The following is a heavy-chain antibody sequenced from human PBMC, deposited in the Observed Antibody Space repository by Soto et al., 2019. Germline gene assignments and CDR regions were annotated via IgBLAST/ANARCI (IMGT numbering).Heavy chain of an antibody. J-gene: IGHJ4*02. CDR1: GGSFSGYY. CDR2: INHSGST. D-gene: IGHD2-2*01. V-gene: IGHV4-34*01. CDR3: ARGPRHIPATYYYFDY. Sequence: SETLSLTCAVYGGSFSGYYWSWIRQPPGKGLEWIGEINHSGSTNYNPSLKSRVTISVDTSKNQFSLKLSSVTAADTAVYYCARGPRHIPATYYYFDYWGQGTLVTVSS.